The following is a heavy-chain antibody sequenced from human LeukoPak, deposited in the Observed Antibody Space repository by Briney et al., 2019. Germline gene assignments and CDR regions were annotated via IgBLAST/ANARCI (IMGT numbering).Heavy chain of an antibody. J-gene: IGHJ6*02. D-gene: IGHD3-10*01. CDR3: ARGPRGAMDV. Sequence: SVKVSCKTSGSSFSSFSLSWVRQAPGQGLEWMGRITPILGTSKYAQKFQGRVTITADKSTTTAFMELSSLTTEDTAVYYCARGPRGAMDVWGQGATVIVS. CDR2: ITPILGTS. V-gene: IGHV1-69*08. CDR1: GSSFSSFS.